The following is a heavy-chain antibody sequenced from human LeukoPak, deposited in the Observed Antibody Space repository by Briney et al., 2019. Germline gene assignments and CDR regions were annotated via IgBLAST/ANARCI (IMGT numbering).Heavy chain of an antibody. J-gene: IGHJ4*02. CDR1: GFTFSTYW. CDR2: IKSKADGETI. D-gene: IGHD1-20*01. Sequence: GGSLRLSCSASGFTFSTYWMSWFRQAPGKGLEWVGRIKSKADGETIDYAAPVKGRFTFSRDDSKNMLYLQMNSLKSEDIAVYYCSTLTSRGLSDYWGQGTLVTVSS. V-gene: IGHV3-15*01. CDR3: STLTSRGLSDY.